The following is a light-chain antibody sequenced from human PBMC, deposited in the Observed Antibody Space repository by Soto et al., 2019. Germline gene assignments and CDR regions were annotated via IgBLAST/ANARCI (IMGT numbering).Light chain of an antibody. CDR2: GAS. CDR1: QSVSRSL. CDR3: QQYGSPPPYS. Sequence: EIVLTQSPGTLSLSPGERATLSCRASQSVSRSLLAWYQQKPGQAPRLLIYGASTRATGIADRFSGSGSGTDFTLTSSRLEPEDFAVYYCQQYGSPPPYSFGQGTKLEIK. J-gene: IGKJ2*03. V-gene: IGKV3-20*01.